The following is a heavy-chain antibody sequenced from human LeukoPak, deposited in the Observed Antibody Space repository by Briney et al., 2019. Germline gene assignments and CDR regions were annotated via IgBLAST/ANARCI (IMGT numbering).Heavy chain of an antibody. Sequence: ASVKVSCKASGYNFIIYGLTWVRQAPGQGLEWMGWINNNNGDTNYAQKIQDRVTMITDTSTSTAYMELRSLTYDDTAVYYCAKGRDGYNSDFDYWGQGTLVTVSS. CDR2: INNNNGDT. J-gene: IGHJ4*02. CDR3: AKGRDGYNSDFDY. D-gene: IGHD5-24*01. V-gene: IGHV1-18*01. CDR1: GYNFIIYG.